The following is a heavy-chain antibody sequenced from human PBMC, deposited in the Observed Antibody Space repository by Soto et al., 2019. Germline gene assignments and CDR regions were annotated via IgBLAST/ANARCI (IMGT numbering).Heavy chain of an antibody. D-gene: IGHD6-19*01. V-gene: IGHV1-2*02. J-gene: IGHJ5*02. Sequence: GSVKVSCKASGYTFTGYYMHWVRQAPGQGLEWMGWINPNSGGTNYAQKFQGRVTMTRDTSISTAYMELSRLSSDDTAVYYCERGRAVAGICWFDPWGQGTLVTVSS. CDR2: INPNSGGT. CDR3: ERGRAVAGICWFDP. CDR1: GYTFTGYY.